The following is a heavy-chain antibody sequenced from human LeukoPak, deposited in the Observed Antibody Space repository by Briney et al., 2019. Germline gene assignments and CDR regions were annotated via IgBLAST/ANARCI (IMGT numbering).Heavy chain of an antibody. CDR3: ARDPRPVPAAAGSFHI. D-gene: IGHD6-13*01. CDR1: GGSISSYY. V-gene: IGHV4-4*07. J-gene: IGHJ3*02. Sequence: SETLSLTCTVAGGSISSYYWSWIRQPAGKGLEWIGRIYTSGSTNYNPSLKSRVTMSVDTSKNQFSLKLSSVTAADTAVYYCARDPRPVPAAAGSFHIWGQGTLVIVSS. CDR2: IYTSGST.